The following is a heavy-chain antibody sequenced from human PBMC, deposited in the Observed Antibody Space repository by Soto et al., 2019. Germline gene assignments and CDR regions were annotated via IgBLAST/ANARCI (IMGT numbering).Heavy chain of an antibody. J-gene: IGHJ6*02. CDR3: ARPGIDRSGYYSTHNYGMDL. CDR1: GYSVSDYF. D-gene: IGHD3-22*01. V-gene: IGHV1-2*02. Sequence: QVQLVQSGAEVKKSGASVKVSCKASGYSVSDYFIQWVRQAPGQGLEWVAWINPKTAATNYAKKFQGRVSLTWDTSFSTAYMELTRLRPDDTAVYYCARPGIDRSGYYSTHNYGMDLWGPGTTVTVSS. CDR2: INPKTAAT.